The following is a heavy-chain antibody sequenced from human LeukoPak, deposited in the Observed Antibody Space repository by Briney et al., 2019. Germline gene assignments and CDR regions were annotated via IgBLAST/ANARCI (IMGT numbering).Heavy chain of an antibody. V-gene: IGHV4-59*12. CDR2: IYYSGRT. D-gene: IGHD3-22*01. Sequence: SETLSLTCNVSGGSINSYYWGWIRQPGGKRLELIGYIYYSGRTNYNPSIKSRVTISVDTSTNQISLKLTSVTAADTAVYFCARGTTKGYYYDTSGYYTKWGQGTLVTVSS. J-gene: IGHJ4*02. CDR1: GGSINSYY. CDR3: ARGTTKGYYYDTSGYYTK.